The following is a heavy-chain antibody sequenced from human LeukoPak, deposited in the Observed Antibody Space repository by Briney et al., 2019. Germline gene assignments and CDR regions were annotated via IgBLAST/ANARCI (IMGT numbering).Heavy chain of an antibody. CDR1: GFTFSSYS. J-gene: IGHJ3*02. CDR2: ISSSSSYI. V-gene: IGHV3-21*01. CDR3: ARATWTYSGSWGAFDI. Sequence: GGSLRLSCAASGFTFSSYSMNWVRQAPGKGLEWVSSISSSSSYIYYADSVKGRFTISRDNAKNSLYLQMNSLRAEDTAVYYCARATWTYSGSWGAFDIWGQGTMVTVSS. D-gene: IGHD1-26*01.